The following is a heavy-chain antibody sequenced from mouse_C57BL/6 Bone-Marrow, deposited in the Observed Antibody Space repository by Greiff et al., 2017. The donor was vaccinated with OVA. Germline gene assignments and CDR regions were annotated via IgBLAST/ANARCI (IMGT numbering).Heavy chain of an antibody. CDR2: IDPNSGGT. CDR1: GYTFTSYW. Sequence: QVQLHHPVSSLFPPCPPPHLSCQPSGYTFTSYWMHWVKQRPGRGLEWIGRIDPNSGGTKYNEKFKSKATLTVDKPSSTAYMQLSSLTSEDSAVYYCARYGRGVDYWGQGTSVTVSS. J-gene: IGHJ4*01. CDR3: ARYGRGVDY. V-gene: IGHV1-72*01. D-gene: IGHD1-1*02.